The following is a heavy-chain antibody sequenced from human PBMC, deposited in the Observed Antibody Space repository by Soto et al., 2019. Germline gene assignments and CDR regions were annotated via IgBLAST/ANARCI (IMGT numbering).Heavy chain of an antibody. D-gene: IGHD3-10*01. CDR1: GGSFSGYY. Sequence: QVQLQQWGAGLLKPSETLSLTCAVYGGSFSGYYWSWIRQPPGKGLEWIGEINHSGSTNYNPSLKSRVTISVDTSKNQFSLKLSSVTAADTAVYYCAKPMVRGVIGRNWFDPWGQGTLVTVSS. V-gene: IGHV4-34*01. J-gene: IGHJ5*02. CDR2: INHSGST. CDR3: AKPMVRGVIGRNWFDP.